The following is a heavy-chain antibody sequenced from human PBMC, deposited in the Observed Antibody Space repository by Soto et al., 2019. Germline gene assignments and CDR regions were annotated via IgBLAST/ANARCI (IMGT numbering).Heavy chain of an antibody. CDR2: VYYRGSI. D-gene: IGHD3-16*01. Sequence: KASETLSLTCTVSGGSISTYYWSWIRQAPGKGLELIGYVYYRGSIYYTPSFESRVSISIDTSKNQFSLRLTSVTAADSAVYFCARVTFTPNWFDSWGQGILVTVSS. J-gene: IGHJ5*01. CDR1: GGSISTYY. CDR3: ARVTFTPNWFDS. V-gene: IGHV4-30-4*01.